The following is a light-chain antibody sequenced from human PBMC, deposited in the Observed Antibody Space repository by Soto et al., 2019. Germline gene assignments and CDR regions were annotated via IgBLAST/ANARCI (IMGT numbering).Light chain of an antibody. CDR3: QQGT. CDR1: QSVSSSY. V-gene: IGKV3-20*01. J-gene: IGKJ2*01. CDR2: GAS. Sequence: EIVLTQSPGTLSLSPGERATLSCRASQSVSSSYLAWYQQKPGQAPRLLFYGASSRATGIPDRFSGSGSGTDFTLTISRLEPEDFAVYYCQQGTFGQGTKLEIK.